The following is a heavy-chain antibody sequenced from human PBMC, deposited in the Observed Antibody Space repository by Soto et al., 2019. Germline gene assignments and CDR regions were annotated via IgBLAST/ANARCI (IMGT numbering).Heavy chain of an antibody. V-gene: IGHV5-51*01. D-gene: IGHD3-10*01. CDR1: GYSFTSYW. Sequence: GESLKISCKGSGYSFTSYWIGWVRQMPGKGLEWMGIIYPGDSDTRYSPSFQGQVTISADKSISTAYLQWSSLKASDTAMYYCARNAALWFGELVEWDWFDPWGQGTLVTVSS. J-gene: IGHJ5*02. CDR3: ARNAALWFGELVEWDWFDP. CDR2: IYPGDSDT.